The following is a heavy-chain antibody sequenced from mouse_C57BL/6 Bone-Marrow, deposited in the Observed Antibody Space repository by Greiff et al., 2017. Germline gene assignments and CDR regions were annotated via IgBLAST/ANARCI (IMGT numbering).Heavy chain of an antibody. Sequence: QVQLQQSGPELVKPGASVKISCKASGYAFSSSWMNWVKQRPGKGLEWIGRIYPGDGDTNYNGKFKGKATLTADKSSSTAYMQLSSLTSEDSAVYFCARGVPFFAYWDQGTLVTVSA. V-gene: IGHV1-82*01. J-gene: IGHJ3*01. CDR2: IYPGDGDT. D-gene: IGHD2-14*01. CDR1: GYAFSSSW. CDR3: ARGVPFFAY.